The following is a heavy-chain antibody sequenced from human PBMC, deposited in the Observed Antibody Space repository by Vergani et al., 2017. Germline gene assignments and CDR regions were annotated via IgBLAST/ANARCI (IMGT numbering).Heavy chain of an antibody. D-gene: IGHD3-9*01. CDR1: GCSITSSSYY. V-gene: IGHV4-39*01. J-gene: IGHJ4*02. Sequence: QLHLQESGPGLVKPSETLSLTCTVSGCSITSSSYYWGWIRQPPGKGLEWIGNIYHSGGAYYNPSLKGRVTISVDTSKNQFSLEVTSVTAADTAIYFCARTESFILRYFHWALWGQGTLVTVSS. CDR3: ARTESFILRYFHWAL. CDR2: IYHSGGA.